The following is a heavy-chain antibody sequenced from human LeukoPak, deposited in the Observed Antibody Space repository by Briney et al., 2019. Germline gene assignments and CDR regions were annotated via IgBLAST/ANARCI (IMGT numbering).Heavy chain of an antibody. CDR2: ISGSGGNT. V-gene: IGHV3-23*01. D-gene: IGHD3-10*01. J-gene: IGHJ4*02. CDR3: AKGSRITMIRGENLDY. CDR1: GLTFSNYG. Sequence: GGSLRLSCAASGLTFSNYGMSWVRQAPGKGLEWVSAISGSGGNTYYADSVKGRFTISRDNAKNSLSLQMNSLRAEDTALYYCAKGSRITMIRGENLDYWGLGTLVTVSS.